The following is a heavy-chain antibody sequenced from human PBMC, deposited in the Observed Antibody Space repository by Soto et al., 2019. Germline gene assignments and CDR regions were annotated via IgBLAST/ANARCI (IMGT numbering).Heavy chain of an antibody. Sequence: ASVKVSCKASGYTFTSYYMHWVRQAPGQGLEWMGIINPSGGSTSYAQKFQGRVTMTRDTSTSTVYMELSSLRSEDTAVYYCARDTYCGGDCPDRAFDYWGQGTLVTVSS. D-gene: IGHD2-21*02. CDR3: ARDTYCGGDCPDRAFDY. V-gene: IGHV1-46*01. CDR1: GYTFTSYY. CDR2: INPSGGST. J-gene: IGHJ4*02.